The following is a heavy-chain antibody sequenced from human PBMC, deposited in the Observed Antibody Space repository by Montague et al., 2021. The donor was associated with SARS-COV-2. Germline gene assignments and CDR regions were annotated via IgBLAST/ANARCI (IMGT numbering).Heavy chain of an antibody. CDR1: GFTFSDYY. V-gene: IGHV3-11*01. Sequence: SLRLSCAASGFTFSDYYMAWIRQAPGKGLEWIADINKGGYGTHHADSLRGRFTISRDNAKNSLYLQMNSLRDEDTAVYFCAREIYTGASYYYWGQGALVTVSS. D-gene: IGHD7-27*01. CDR3: AREIYTGASYYY. CDR2: INKGGYGT. J-gene: IGHJ4*02.